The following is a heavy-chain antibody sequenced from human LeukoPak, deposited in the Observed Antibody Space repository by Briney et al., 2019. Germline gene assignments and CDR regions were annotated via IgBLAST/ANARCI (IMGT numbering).Heavy chain of an antibody. D-gene: IGHD3-10*01. CDR3: ARASYGSGSYSYYYMDV. CDR2: INWNGGST. CDR1: GFTFDDYG. Sequence: GGSLRLSCAASGFTFDDYGMSWVRQAPGKGLEWVSGINWNGGSTGYADSVKGRFTISRDNAKNSLYLQMNSLRAEDTALYYCARASYGSGSYSYYYMDVWGKGTTVTVSS. V-gene: IGHV3-20*04. J-gene: IGHJ6*03.